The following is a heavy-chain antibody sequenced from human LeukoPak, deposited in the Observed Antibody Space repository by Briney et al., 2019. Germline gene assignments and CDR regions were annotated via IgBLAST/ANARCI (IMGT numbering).Heavy chain of an antibody. D-gene: IGHD3-3*01. Sequence: ASVKVSCKASGYTFTSYDINWVRQATGQGLEWMGWMNPNSGNTDYAQKFQGRVTMTRNTSISTAYMELSSLRSEDTAVYYCARSSNYDFWSGYSNWFDPWGQGTLVTVSS. CDR2: MNPNSGNT. V-gene: IGHV1-8*01. J-gene: IGHJ5*02. CDR3: ARSSNYDFWSGYSNWFDP. CDR1: GYTFTSYD.